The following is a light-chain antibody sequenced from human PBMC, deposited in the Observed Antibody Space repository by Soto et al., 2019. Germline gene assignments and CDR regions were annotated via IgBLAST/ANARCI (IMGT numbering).Light chain of an antibody. J-gene: IGKJ4*01. CDR1: QDISNH. CDR3: QQYVNALT. Sequence: DIQMTQSPSSLSASAGDRVTITCQASQDISNHLNWYQQKAGKAPKLLINDASNLEAGVPSRFRGSGAGTDFTLTISSLQPEDSATYYCQQYVNALTFGGGTKVEIK. V-gene: IGKV1-33*01. CDR2: DAS.